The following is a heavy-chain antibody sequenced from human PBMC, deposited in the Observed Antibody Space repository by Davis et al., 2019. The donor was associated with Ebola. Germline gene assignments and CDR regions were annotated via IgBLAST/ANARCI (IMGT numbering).Heavy chain of an antibody. J-gene: IGHJ4*02. CDR1: GFTFSSYW. V-gene: IGHV3-30*18. Sequence: PGGSLRLSCAASGFTFSSYWMSWVRQAPGKGLEWVAVISYDGSNKYYADSVKGRFTISRDNSKNTLYLQMNSLRAEDTAVYYCAKAGRGSGWAYFDYWGQGTLVTVSS. CDR3: AKAGRGSGWAYFDY. CDR2: ISYDGSNK. D-gene: IGHD6-19*01.